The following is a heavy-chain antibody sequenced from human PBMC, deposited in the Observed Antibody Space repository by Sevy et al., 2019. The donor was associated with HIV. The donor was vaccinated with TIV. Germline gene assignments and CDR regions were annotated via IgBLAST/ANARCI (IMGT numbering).Heavy chain of an antibody. D-gene: IGHD3-3*01. CDR2: ITSIGSTK. CDR3: ARVVSGEGYFDL. Sequence: GGSLRLSCVGSGFTFNEYYMSWIRQAPGQGLDWVSYITSIGSTKYYADSVKGRFTISRDNAKNSLHLQMNSLRADDTAVYYCARVVSGEGYFDLWGRGTLVTVSS. V-gene: IGHV3-11*01. CDR1: GFTFNEYY. J-gene: IGHJ2*01.